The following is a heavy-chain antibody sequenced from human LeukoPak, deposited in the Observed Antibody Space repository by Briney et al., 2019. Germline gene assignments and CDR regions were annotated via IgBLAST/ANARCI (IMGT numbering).Heavy chain of an antibody. CDR1: GFTVSSNY. D-gene: IGHD5-18*01. CDR2: ISGSGGRT. CDR3: ARGHVDTTMTGEYDH. J-gene: IGHJ4*02. V-gene: IGHV3-53*01. Sequence: GGSLRLSCAASGFTVSSNYMSWVRQAPGKGLEWVSVISGSGGRTYYADSVKGRFTISRDNAKNSLYLQMNSLRAEDTAVYYCARGHVDTTMTGEYDHWGQGTQVTVSS.